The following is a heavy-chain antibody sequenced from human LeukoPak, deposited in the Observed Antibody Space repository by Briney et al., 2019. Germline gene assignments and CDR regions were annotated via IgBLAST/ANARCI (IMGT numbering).Heavy chain of an antibody. D-gene: IGHD3-10*02. Sequence: PSETLSLTCTVSSGSISSSSYYWGWIRQPPGKGLEWIGSIYYSGSTYYNPSLKSRVTISVDTSKNQFSLKLSSVTAADTAVYYCARSLLYSGSYYKSYLFDYWGQGTLVTVSS. CDR1: SGSISSSSYY. J-gene: IGHJ4*02. CDR2: IYYSGST. CDR3: ARSLLYSGSYYKSYLFDY. V-gene: IGHV4-39*01.